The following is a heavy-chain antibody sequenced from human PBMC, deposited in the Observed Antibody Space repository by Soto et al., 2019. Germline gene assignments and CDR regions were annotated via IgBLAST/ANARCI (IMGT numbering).Heavy chain of an antibody. J-gene: IGHJ4*02. CDR3: AREPMI. D-gene: IGHD3-22*01. Sequence: QVQLQESGPGLVKPSQTLSLTCTVSGGSISSGGYYWSWIRQHPGKGLEWIGYIYYNPSLKSRVTISVDTSKNQFSLKLSSVTAADTAVYYCAREPMIWGQGTLVTVSS. V-gene: IGHV4-31*03. CDR1: GGSISSGGYY. CDR2: I.